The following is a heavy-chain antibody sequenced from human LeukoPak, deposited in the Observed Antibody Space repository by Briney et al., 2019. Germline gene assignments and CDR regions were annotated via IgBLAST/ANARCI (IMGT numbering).Heavy chain of an antibody. Sequence: GSSVNLSCNASGYTFTDYYTHWVRQPPGQGLEWMGWINPHSGGTSYSQKFQGRVTMTRDTSISTAYMELARLTSDDTGVYYCARGPQYGSDWNFRRVIDYWGQGTLVTVSS. J-gene: IGHJ4*02. CDR2: INPHSGGT. CDR1: GYTFTDYY. V-gene: IGHV1-2*02. CDR3: ARGPQYGSDWNFRRVIDY. D-gene: IGHD6-19*01.